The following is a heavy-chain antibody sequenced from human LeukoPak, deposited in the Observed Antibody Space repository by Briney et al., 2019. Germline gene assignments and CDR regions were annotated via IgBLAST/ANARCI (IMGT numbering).Heavy chain of an antibody. Sequence: PGGSLRLSCAASGFTFDDYAMHWVRQAPGKGLEWVSGISWNSGTTGYADSVRGRFTISRDNAKNSLYLQMNSLRAEDTAVYYCAAQYLPRRGVGDVFDIWGQGTLVTVSS. CDR3: AAQYLPRRGVGDVFDI. CDR2: ISWNSGTT. J-gene: IGHJ3*02. CDR1: GFTFDDYA. V-gene: IGHV3-9*01. D-gene: IGHD3-10*01.